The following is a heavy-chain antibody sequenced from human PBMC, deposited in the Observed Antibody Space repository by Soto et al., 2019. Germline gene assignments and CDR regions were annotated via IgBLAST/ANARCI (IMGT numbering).Heavy chain of an antibody. CDR1: GFTFSDYW. J-gene: IGHJ4*02. CDR2: IKQSGSNT. D-gene: IGHD6-19*01. CDR3: AKEGEHSSGWANFDY. Sequence: GGSLRLSCAASGFTFSDYWMSWVRQAPGKGLEWVANIKQSGSNTYYADSVKGRFTISRDNSKNTLYLQMNSLRAEDTAVYYCAKEGEHSSGWANFDYWGQGTLVTVSS. V-gene: IGHV3-7*03.